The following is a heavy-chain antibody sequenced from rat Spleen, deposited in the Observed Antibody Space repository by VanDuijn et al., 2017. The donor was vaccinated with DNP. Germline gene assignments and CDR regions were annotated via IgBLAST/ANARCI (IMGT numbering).Heavy chain of an antibody. CDR3: TRGRDYFDY. V-gene: IGHV5-7*01. J-gene: IGHJ2*01. CDR1: GFTFSNYD. CDR2: ISYDGSST. Sequence: EVQLVESGGGLVQPGRSMKLSCAASGFTFSNYDMAWVRQAPKKGPEWVATISYDGSSTYYRDSVKGRFTISRDNAKSTLYLQMDSLRSEDTATYFCTRGRDYFDYWGQGVMVTVSS.